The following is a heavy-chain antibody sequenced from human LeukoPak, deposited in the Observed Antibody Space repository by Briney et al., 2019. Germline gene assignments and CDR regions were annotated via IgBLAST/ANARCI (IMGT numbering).Heavy chain of an antibody. CDR3: ANTYSWYSYGGD. CDR2: IYYSGST. V-gene: IGHV4-39*07. CDR1: GGSISSSSYY. J-gene: IGHJ4*02. Sequence: SETLSLTCTVSGGSISSSSYYWGWIRQPPGKGLEWIGSIYYSGSTYYNPSLKSRVTISVDTSKNQFSLKLSSVTAADTAVYYCANTYSWYSYGGDWGQGTLVTVSS. D-gene: IGHD5-18*01.